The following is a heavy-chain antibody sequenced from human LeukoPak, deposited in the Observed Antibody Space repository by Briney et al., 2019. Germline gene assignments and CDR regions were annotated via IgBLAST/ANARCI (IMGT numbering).Heavy chain of an antibody. D-gene: IGHD3-22*01. CDR1: GYTFTSYG. V-gene: IGHV1-18*01. CDR2: ISAYNGNT. Sequence: ASVKVSCKASGYTFTSYGISWVRQAPGQGLEWMGWISAYNGNTNYAQKLQGRVTMTTDTSTSTAYMELRSLRSDDTAVYYCAREYYYDSSGYYYNYFDYWGQGTLVTVSS. CDR3: AREYYYDSSGYYYNYFDY. J-gene: IGHJ4*02.